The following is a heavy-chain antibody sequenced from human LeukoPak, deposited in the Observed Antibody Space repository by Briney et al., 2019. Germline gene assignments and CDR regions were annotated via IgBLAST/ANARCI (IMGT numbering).Heavy chain of an antibody. CDR3: AKDQWWFGESDASDI. CDR1: GFSFSSYG. V-gene: IGHV3-30*02. J-gene: IGHJ3*02. CDR2: IRYDGSNK. Sequence: GGSLRLSCAASGFSFSSYGMYWVRQAPGKGLEWVAFIRYDGSNKYYADSVKGRFTISRDNSKNTLYLQMNSLRAEDTAVYYCAKDQWWFGESDASDIWGQGTMVTVSS. D-gene: IGHD3-10*01.